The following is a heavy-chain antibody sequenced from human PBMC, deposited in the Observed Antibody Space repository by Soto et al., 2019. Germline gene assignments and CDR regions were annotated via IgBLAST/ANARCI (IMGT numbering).Heavy chain of an antibody. CDR2: ISGGGTST. D-gene: IGHD5-12*01. Sequence: GGSLRLSCAASGFTFSSYDMSWVRQAPGKGLAWVSTISGGGTSTYYADSVKGRFTISRDNSKNTLYLQMNSLRAEDTAVYFCAKDVSGDGYDLLLASWFFDLWGRGTLVTVSS. CDR3: AKDVSGDGYDLLLASWFFDL. V-gene: IGHV3-23*01. CDR1: GFTFSSYD. J-gene: IGHJ2*01.